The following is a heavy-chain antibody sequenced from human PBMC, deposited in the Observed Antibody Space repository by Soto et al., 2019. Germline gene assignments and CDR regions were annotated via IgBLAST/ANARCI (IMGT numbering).Heavy chain of an antibody. Sequence: EVQLVESGGGLVQPGGSLRLSCAASGFTVSSNYMSWVRQAPGQGLEWVSVIYSGGSTYYADSVKGRFTISRDNSKNTLYLQMNSLRAEDTAVYYCARDQYCSSTSCYDGWGQGTLVTVSS. V-gene: IGHV3-66*01. CDR3: ARDQYCSSTSCYDG. J-gene: IGHJ4*02. D-gene: IGHD2-2*01. CDR1: GFTVSSNY. CDR2: IYSGGST.